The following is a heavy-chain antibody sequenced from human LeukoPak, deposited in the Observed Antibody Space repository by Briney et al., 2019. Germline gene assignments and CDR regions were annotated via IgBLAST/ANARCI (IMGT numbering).Heavy chain of an antibody. D-gene: IGHD5-18*01. CDR1: GFTFSSYE. Sequence: TGGSLRLSCAASGFTFSSYEMNWVRQAPGKGLEWVSYISSSGSTIYYADSVKGRFTISRDNTKNSLYLQMNSLRADDTAVYYCATYSETAALGYWGQGTLVTVSS. V-gene: IGHV3-48*03. CDR2: ISSSGSTI. CDR3: ATYSETAALGY. J-gene: IGHJ4*02.